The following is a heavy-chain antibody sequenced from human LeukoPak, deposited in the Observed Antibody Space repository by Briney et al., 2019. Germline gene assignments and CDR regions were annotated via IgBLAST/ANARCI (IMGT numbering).Heavy chain of an antibody. CDR3: AKAPDSSGFPSYSDS. V-gene: IGHV3-23*01. CDR1: GFTFSTFA. Sequence: GGSLRLSCAVSGFTFSTFAMNWVRQAPGKGLEWVSSLSDSAVSSYYADSAKGRFTISRDNSKNTLYLQMNSLRAEDTATYYCAKAPDSSGFPSYSDSWGQGTLVAVSS. J-gene: IGHJ4*02. D-gene: IGHD3-22*01. CDR2: LSDSAVSS.